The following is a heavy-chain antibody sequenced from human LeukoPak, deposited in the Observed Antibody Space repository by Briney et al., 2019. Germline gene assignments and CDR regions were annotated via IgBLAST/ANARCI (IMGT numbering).Heavy chain of an antibody. V-gene: IGHV4-39*07. CDR1: GGSISSSSYY. CDR2: IYYSGST. D-gene: IGHD5-18*01. CDR3: ARGRRLWESDY. Sequence: SETLSLTCTVSGGSISSSSYYWGWIRQPPGKGLEWIGNIYYSGSTYYNPSLKSRVTISVDTSKNQFSLKLSSVTAADTAVYYCARGRRLWESDYWGQGTLVTVSS. J-gene: IGHJ4*02.